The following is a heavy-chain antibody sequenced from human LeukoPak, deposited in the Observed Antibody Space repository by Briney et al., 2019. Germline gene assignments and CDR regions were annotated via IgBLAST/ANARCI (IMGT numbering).Heavy chain of an antibody. Sequence: SETLSLTRTVSGGSISSGGYYWSWIRQHPGEGLEWIGYIYNSGSPYYNPSLRSRVTMSVDPSKNQFSLKLSSVTAADTAVYYCAREGRYSAAGTPGAFDIWGQGTMVTVSS. V-gene: IGHV4-31*03. CDR1: GGSISSGGYY. D-gene: IGHD6-13*01. CDR3: AREGRYSAAGTPGAFDI. CDR2: IYNSGSP. J-gene: IGHJ3*02.